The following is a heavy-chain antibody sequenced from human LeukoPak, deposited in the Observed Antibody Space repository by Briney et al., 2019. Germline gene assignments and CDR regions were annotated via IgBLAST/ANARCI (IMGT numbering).Heavy chain of an antibody. CDR2: ISSRSSYK. CDR3: ARDLGYSSGPNY. Sequence: GGSLRLSCAASRFTFSSYSMNWIRQAPGKGLEWVSAISSRSSYKYYADSVKGRFTVSRDNAKNSLYLQMNSLRAEDTAVYYCARDLGYSSGPNYWGQGTRVTVSS. V-gene: IGHV3-21*06. J-gene: IGHJ4*02. CDR1: RFTFSSYS. D-gene: IGHD6-19*01.